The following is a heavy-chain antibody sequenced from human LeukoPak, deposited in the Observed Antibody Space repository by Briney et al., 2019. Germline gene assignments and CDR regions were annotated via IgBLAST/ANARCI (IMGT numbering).Heavy chain of an antibody. CDR3: ARDFRGYRDYYYYGMDV. CDR1: GFTFSSYA. V-gene: IGHV3-30*04. Sequence: AGRSLRLSCAASGFTFSSYAMHWVRQAPGKGLEWVAVISYDGSNKYYADSVKGRFTISRDNSKNTLYLQMYSLRAEDTAVYYCARDFRGYRDYYYYGMDVWGQGTTVTASS. J-gene: IGHJ6*02. D-gene: IGHD5-18*01. CDR2: ISYDGSNK.